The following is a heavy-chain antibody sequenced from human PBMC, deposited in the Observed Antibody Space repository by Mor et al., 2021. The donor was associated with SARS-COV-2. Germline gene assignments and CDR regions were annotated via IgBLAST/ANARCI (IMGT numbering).Heavy chain of an antibody. J-gene: IGHJ4*02. D-gene: IGHD2-8*01. V-gene: IGHV3-74*01. Sequence: GTTQYADSVKGRFSISRDSDRNTLYLQMDSLRAEDTAVYFCVRDGQEVLPYDSWGQGTLVTVSS. CDR2: GTT. CDR3: VRDGQEVLPYDS.